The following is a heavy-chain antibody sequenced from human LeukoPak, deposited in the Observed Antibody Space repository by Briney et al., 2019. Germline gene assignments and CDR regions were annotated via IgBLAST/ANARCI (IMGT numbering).Heavy chain of an antibody. CDR1: GFTFSNYW. J-gene: IGHJ4*02. Sequence: GGSLRLSCAASGFTFSNYWMSWVRQAPGKVLEWVASVKEDVDKKDYVDSLKDRFTISRDNGKNSLYLQMNSLRAEDTAAYYCARGPPYGSRSDFFDYWGQGTLVTVSS. V-gene: IGHV3-7*01. D-gene: IGHD3-10*01. CDR3: ARGPPYGSRSDFFDY. CDR2: VKEDVDKK.